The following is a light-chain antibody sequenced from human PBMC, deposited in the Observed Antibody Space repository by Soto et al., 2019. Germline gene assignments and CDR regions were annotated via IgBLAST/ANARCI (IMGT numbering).Light chain of an antibody. V-gene: IGKV1-5*03. CDR3: QQYYIYPPA. CDR2: RAS. Sequence: DIQMTQSPSTLSASVGDRVTITCRAIHSIRSYLAWYQQIPGKAPKLLLHRASYLESGVPSRFSGSGSETDFTLAIGSLQPEDSATYFCQQYYIYPPAFGPGTQVQIK. J-gene: IGKJ3*01. CDR1: HSIRSY.